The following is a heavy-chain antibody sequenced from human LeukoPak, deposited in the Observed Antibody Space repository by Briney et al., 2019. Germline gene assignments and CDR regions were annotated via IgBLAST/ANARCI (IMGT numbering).Heavy chain of an antibody. V-gene: IGHV6-1*01. CDR3: SRGVWPYYDGLPYYVLGD. J-gene: IGHJ4*02. CDR2: TYYRSKYYF. Sequence: SQTLSLTCAISGDSVASDSAGWNWIRQSPSRGLGWLGRTYYRSKYYFDYGTSVKGRIAINPDTSKNHFSLQLSSVTPEDTAVYFCSRGVWPYYDGLPYYVLGDWDQGILVTVSS. D-gene: IGHD3-22*01. CDR1: GDSVASDSAG.